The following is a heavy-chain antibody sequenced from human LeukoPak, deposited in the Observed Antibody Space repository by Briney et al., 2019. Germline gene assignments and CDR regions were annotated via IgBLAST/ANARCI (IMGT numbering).Heavy chain of an antibody. CDR3: ARAWVYYDSSGYYPRYFDY. CDR1: GFTFSSYA. CDR2: IKQDGSEK. V-gene: IGHV3-7*03. J-gene: IGHJ4*02. Sequence: QPGGSLRLSCAASGFTFSSYAMSWVRQAPGKGLEWVANIKQDGSEKYYVDSVKGRFTISRDNAKNSLYLQMNSLRAEDTAVYYCARAWVYYDSSGYYPRYFDYWSQGTLVTVSS. D-gene: IGHD3-22*01.